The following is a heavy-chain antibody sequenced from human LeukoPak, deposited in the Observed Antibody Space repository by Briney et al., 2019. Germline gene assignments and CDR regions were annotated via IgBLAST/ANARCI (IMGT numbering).Heavy chain of an antibody. D-gene: IGHD3-10*01. CDR3: ARHVGDTGYFDY. Sequence: GGSLRLSCAASGFTFSDYYMSWIRQAPGKGLEWVSAISGSGGSTYYADSVKGRFTISRDNSKNTLYLQMNSLRAEDTAVYYCARHVGDTGYFDYWGQGTLVTVSS. J-gene: IGHJ4*02. CDR2: ISGSGGST. CDR1: GFTFSDYY. V-gene: IGHV3-23*01.